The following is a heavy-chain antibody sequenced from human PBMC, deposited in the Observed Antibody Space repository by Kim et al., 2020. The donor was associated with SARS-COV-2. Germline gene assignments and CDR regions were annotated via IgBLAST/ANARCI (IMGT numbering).Heavy chain of an antibody. CDR3: AADLKNTFGGVIVNFRFDY. Sequence: SVKVSCKASGFTFTSSAVQWVRQARGQRLEWIGWIVVGSGNTNYAQKFQERVTITRDMSTSTAYMELSSLRSEDTAVYYCAADLKNTFGGVIVNFRFDYWGQGTLVTVSS. D-gene: IGHD3-16*02. CDR2: IVVGSGNT. CDR1: GFTFTSSA. J-gene: IGHJ4*02. V-gene: IGHV1-58*01.